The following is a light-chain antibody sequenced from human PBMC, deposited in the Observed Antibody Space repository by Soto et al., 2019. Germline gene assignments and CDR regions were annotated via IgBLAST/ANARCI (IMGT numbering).Light chain of an antibody. CDR2: DGS. Sequence: EIVLTQSPATLSLSPGDRATLSCGASRSIRSSYVAWYQQKAGLAPRLLIYDGSSRASGIPDRFSGSGSGTDFTLTIGRLEPEDFAVYYCQQYDNSAPLSFGGGTKVDIK. CDR3: QQYDNSAPLS. CDR1: RSIRSSY. V-gene: IGKV3D-20*01. J-gene: IGKJ4*01.